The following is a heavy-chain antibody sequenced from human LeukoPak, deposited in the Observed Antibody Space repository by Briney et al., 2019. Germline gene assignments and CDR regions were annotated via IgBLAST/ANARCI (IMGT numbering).Heavy chain of an antibody. D-gene: IGHD4-17*01. CDR3: ARAVTSTEGY. CDR1: GFVFSGYW. J-gene: IGHJ4*02. V-gene: IGHV3-7*03. CDR2: INEGGSGK. Sequence: PGGSLRLSCAASGFVFSGYWMTWVRQAPGKGLEWVASINEGGSGKYYVDSVKGRFTISRDNAQKSLYLEMHSLRAEDTAVYYCARAVTSTEGYWGQGTLVTVSS.